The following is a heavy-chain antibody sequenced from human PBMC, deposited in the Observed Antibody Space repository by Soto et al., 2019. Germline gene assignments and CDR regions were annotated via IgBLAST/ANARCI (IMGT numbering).Heavy chain of an antibody. CDR2: ISYDGSNK. Sequence: QVQLVESGGGVVQPGRSLRLSCADSGFTFSSYAMHWVRQAPGKGLEWVAVISYDGSNKYYADSVKGRFTISRDNSKNTLYLQMNSLRAEDTAVYYCARASNGWYYDYWGQGTLVTVSS. V-gene: IGHV3-30-3*01. CDR3: ARASNGWYYDY. D-gene: IGHD6-19*01. J-gene: IGHJ4*02. CDR1: GFTFSSYA.